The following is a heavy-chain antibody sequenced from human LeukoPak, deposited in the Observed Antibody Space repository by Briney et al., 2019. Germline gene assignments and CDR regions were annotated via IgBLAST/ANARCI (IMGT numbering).Heavy chain of an antibody. CDR2: VYYSGST. D-gene: IGHD3-16*01. V-gene: IGHV4-59*11. J-gene: IGHJ6*03. Sequence: SETLSLTCTVSGGSISSSHYWSWIRQPPGRGLEWIGYVYYSGSTDYNPSLKSRVSMSVDTSKNQFSLRLTSVTAADTAVYYCARDRRYASSNYYYYYMDVWGKGTTVTVSS. CDR3: ARDRRYASSNYYYYYMDV. CDR1: GGSISSSHY.